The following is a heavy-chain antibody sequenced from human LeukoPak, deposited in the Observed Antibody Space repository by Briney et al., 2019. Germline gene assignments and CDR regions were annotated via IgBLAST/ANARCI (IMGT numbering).Heavy chain of an antibody. CDR2: ISGSSGYI. D-gene: IGHD2-2*01. V-gene: IGHV3-21*01. CDR1: GFTFGSYS. CDR3: GRDSVTVAPAAPDY. J-gene: IGHJ4*02. Sequence: PGGSLRLSCAASGFTFGSYSMNWVRQAPGKGLEWVSSISGSSGYIYYADSVKGRFTISRDNAKNSVYLQMNSRRAEDTAVYFCGRDSVTVAPAAPDYWGQGTLVTVSS.